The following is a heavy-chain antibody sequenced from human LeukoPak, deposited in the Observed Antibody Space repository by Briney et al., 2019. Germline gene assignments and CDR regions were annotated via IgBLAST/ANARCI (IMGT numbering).Heavy chain of an antibody. D-gene: IGHD6-19*01. CDR1: GYTFTSYG. Sequence: ASVKVSCKASGYTFTSYGISWVRQAPGQGLEWMGWINPNSGDTNYAQKFHGRVTMTRDTSISTAYMELSRLRSDDTAVYYCARHLAVAGFDYWGQGTLVTVSS. CDR2: INPNSGDT. J-gene: IGHJ4*02. V-gene: IGHV1-2*02. CDR3: ARHLAVAGFDY.